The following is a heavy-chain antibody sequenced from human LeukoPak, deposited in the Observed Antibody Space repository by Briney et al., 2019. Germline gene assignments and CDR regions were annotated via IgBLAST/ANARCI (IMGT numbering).Heavy chain of an antibody. J-gene: IGHJ3*02. D-gene: IGHD2-8*01. CDR2: ISAYNGNT. CDR1: GYTFTSYG. CDR3: ARRYCTNGVCYDAFDT. V-gene: IGHV1-18*01. Sequence: ASVKVSCKASGYTFTSYGISWVRQAPGQGLEWMGWISAYNGNTNYAQKLQGRVTMTTDTSTGTAYMELRSLRSDDTAVYYCARRYCTNGVCYDAFDTWGQGTMVTVSS.